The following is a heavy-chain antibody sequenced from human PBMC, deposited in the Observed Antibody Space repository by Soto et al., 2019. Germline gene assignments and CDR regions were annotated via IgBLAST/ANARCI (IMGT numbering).Heavy chain of an antibody. J-gene: IGHJ3*02. V-gene: IGHV1-18*01. D-gene: IGHD1-20*01. CDR2: ISAYNGNL. CDR3: ARDGISGAEPFEI. CDR1: GYTFINYG. Sequence: QVQLVQSGAEVKMPGASVKVSCKASGYTFINYGISWVRQAPGQGLEWMGWISAYNGNLNYAQKIQGRVTMTTDASTTTAYMELRSLRSDDTAFYYCARDGISGAEPFEIWGQGTMVTVSS.